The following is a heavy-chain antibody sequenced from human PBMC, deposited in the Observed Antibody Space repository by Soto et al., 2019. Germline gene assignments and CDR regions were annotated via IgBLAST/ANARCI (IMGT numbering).Heavy chain of an antibody. J-gene: IGHJ3*02. V-gene: IGHV4-31*03. D-gene: IGHD2-15*01. CDR3: AREGGGTACSGGSCHLAYAFDI. Sequence: QVQLQESGPGLVKPSQTLSLTCTVSGGSISSGGYYWSWIRQHPGKGLEWIGYIYYSGSTYYNPPLQRRLTITVDPSRNHFSLRPGSVTAAATAVYYCAREGGGTACSGGSCHLAYAFDIWGQGTMVTVSS. CDR1: GGSISSGGYY. CDR2: IYYSGST.